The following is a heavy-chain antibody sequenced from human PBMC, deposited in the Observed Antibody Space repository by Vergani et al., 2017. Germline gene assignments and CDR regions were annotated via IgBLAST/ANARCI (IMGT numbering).Heavy chain of an antibody. D-gene: IGHD3-22*01. CDR2: IWYDGSNK. Sequence: VQLVESGGGLVQPGGSLRLSCAASGFTFSGYWMSWVRQAPGKGLEWVAVIWYDGSNKYYADSVKGRFTISRDNSKNTLYLQMNSLRAEDTAVYYCARAYYYDSSGTQEAFDYWGQGTLVTVSS. V-gene: IGHV3-33*08. CDR3: ARAYYYDSSGTQEAFDY. J-gene: IGHJ4*02. CDR1: GFTFSGYW.